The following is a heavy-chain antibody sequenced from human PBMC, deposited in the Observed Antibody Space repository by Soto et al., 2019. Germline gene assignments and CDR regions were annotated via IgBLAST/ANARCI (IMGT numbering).Heavy chain of an antibody. Sequence: QITLNESGPTVVKPTETLTLTCTFSGFSLTTSGVGVGWVRQSPGKAPEWLAFIYWDDDKRYSTSLKSRLTITKDHTKNQVVLTMANVDPADTATYYCAYRVLRAVFGLVTTTAIYFDFWGQGTLVVVSS. CDR3: AYRVLRAVFGLVTTTAIYFDF. V-gene: IGHV2-5*02. J-gene: IGHJ4*02. CDR2: IYWDDDK. CDR1: GFSLTTSGVG. D-gene: IGHD3-3*01.